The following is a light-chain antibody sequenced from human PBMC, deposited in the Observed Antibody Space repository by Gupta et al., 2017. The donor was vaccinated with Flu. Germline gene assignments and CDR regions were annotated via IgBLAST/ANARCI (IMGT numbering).Light chain of an antibody. CDR3: QQYEAYPLT. CDR1: QNINSW. J-gene: IGKJ4*01. V-gene: IGKV1-5*03. CDR2: KTS. Sequence: NKVTITCRASQNINSWLAWYQQNPGRAPKFLIYKTSSLQSGVPSRFSGSGSGTQFTLTISILQPDDYATYYCQQYEAYPLTFGGGTKVEIK.